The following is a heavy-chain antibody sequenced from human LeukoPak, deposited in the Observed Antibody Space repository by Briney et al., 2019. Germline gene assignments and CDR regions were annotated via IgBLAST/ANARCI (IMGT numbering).Heavy chain of an antibody. CDR2: IIPIFGTA. CDR1: GGTFSSYA. Sequence: WASVKVSCKASGGTFSSYAISWVRQAPGQGLEWMGGIIPIFGTANYAQKFQGRVTITADKSTCTAYMELSSLRSEDTAVYYCARVDGYSYGLPPYYYYYMDVWGKGTTVTVSS. J-gene: IGHJ6*03. CDR3: ARVDGYSYGLPPYYYYYMDV. V-gene: IGHV1-69*06. D-gene: IGHD5-18*01.